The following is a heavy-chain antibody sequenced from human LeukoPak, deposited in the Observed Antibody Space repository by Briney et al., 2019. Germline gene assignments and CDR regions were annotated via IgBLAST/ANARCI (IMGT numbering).Heavy chain of an antibody. D-gene: IGHD6-13*01. Sequence: GGSLRLSCAASGLTVSSTYMSWVRQAPGKGLEWVANIKQDGSEKYYVDSAKGRFTISRDNAKNSLYLQMNSLRAEDTAVYYCATDLGSSRPNFWGQGILVTVSS. CDR3: ATDLGSSRPNF. J-gene: IGHJ4*02. CDR2: IKQDGSEK. V-gene: IGHV3-7*01. CDR1: GLTVSSTY.